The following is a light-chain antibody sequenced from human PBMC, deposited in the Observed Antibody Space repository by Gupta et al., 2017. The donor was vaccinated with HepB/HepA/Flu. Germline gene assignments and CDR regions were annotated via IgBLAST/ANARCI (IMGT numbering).Light chain of an antibody. J-gene: IGKJ2*01. Sequence: EIAMTQSPATLSVSPGERATLSCRASQSVSSNLAWYQLKPGQAPRLLIYGASTRATGIPARFSGSGSGTEFTLTISSLQSEDFAVYYCQQYNNWPPMYTFGQGTQLEIK. CDR3: QQYNNWPPMYT. CDR2: GAS. CDR1: QSVSSN. V-gene: IGKV3-15*01.